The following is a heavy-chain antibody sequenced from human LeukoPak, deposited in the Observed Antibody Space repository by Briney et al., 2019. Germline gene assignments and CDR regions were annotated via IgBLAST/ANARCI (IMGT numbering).Heavy chain of an antibody. D-gene: IGHD2-2*01. CDR1: GYTFTGYY. J-gene: IGHJ5*02. CDR3: ARLPYCSSTSCYSYWFDP. V-gene: IGHV1-2*02. CDR2: INPNSGDT. Sequence: ASVKVSCKASGYTFTGYYMHWVRQAPGQGLEWMGWINPNSGDTNYAQKFQGRVTMTRDTSISTAYMELSRLRSDDTAVYYCARLPYCSSTSCYSYWFDPWGQGTLVTVSS.